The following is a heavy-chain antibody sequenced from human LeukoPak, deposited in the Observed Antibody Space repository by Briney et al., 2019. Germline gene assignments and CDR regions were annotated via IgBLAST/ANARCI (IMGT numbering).Heavy chain of an antibody. J-gene: IGHJ4*02. CDR2: IKEDGTEE. D-gene: IGHD3-10*01. CDR3: TTGFIDY. CDR1: GFTFSNSW. Sequence: TGGSLRLSCAASGFTFSNSWMNWVRQAPGKGLEWVANIKEDGTEEDYLDSVKGRFTISRDNAQNSLYLQMNSLKTEDTAVYYCTTGFIDYWGQGTLVTVSS. V-gene: IGHV3-7*03.